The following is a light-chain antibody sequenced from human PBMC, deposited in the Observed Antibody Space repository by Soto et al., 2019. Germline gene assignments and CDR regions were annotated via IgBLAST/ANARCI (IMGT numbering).Light chain of an antibody. CDR1: QSISSW. V-gene: IGKV1-5*03. CDR2: KAS. CDR3: QQYNSDLLT. Sequence: DIQMTQSPSTLSASVGDRVTITCRASQSISSWLAWYQQKPGKPPKLLIYKASSLESGVPPRFSGSASGTELTLTISSLQPDDFATYYCQQYNSDLLTFGGGTKVEIK. J-gene: IGKJ4*01.